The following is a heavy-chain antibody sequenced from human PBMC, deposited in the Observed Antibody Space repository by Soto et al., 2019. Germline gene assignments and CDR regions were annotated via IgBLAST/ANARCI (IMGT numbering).Heavy chain of an antibody. D-gene: IGHD3-22*01. CDR3: ARERYYYDISGYYPPPDAFDF. CDR1: GGTFSSYA. J-gene: IGHJ3*01. CDR2: IIPIFGTA. Sequence: ASVKVSCKASGGTFSSYAISWVRQAPGQGLEWMGGIIPIFGTANYAQKFQGRVTITADKSTSTAYMELSSLRSEDTAVYYGARERYYYDISGYYPPPDAFDFWGKGTLVTVSS. V-gene: IGHV1-69*06.